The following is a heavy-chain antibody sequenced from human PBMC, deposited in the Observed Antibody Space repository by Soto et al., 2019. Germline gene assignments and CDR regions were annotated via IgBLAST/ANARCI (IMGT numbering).Heavy chain of an antibody. CDR2: IIPIIDTA. CDR1: GGTISSYA. V-gene: IGHV1-69*13. J-gene: IGHJ4*02. Sequence: SVKVSCKASGGTISSYAISWVRQGPGQGCGWRGGIIPIIDTASYAQKFQGRVTITADESTSTAYMELSSLRSEDTAVYYCAAGGYSYYCFDYWGQGTLVTVSS. CDR3: AAGGYSYYCFDY. D-gene: IGHD5-18*01.